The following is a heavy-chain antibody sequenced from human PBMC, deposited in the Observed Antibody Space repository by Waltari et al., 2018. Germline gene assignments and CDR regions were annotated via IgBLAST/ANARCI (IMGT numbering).Heavy chain of an antibody. J-gene: IGHJ5*02. V-gene: IGHV5-10-1*03. CDR3: ARLGGPVFGVVTTSNWFDP. Sequence: EVQLEQSGAEVKKPGESLRISCKGSGYRFSSYWISWVRRMPGKGLEWMGTIGPSDSYTNYSPSFQGNVTSSAYKSIRTAYLQWSSLKASDTAMYYCARLGGPVFGVVTTSNWFDPWGQGTLVTVSS. D-gene: IGHD3-3*01. CDR2: IGPSDSYT. CDR1: GYRFSSYW.